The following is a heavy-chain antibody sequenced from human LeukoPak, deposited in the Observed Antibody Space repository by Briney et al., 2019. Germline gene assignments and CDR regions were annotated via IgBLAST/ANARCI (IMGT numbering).Heavy chain of an antibody. Sequence: GSLRLSCAASGFTFSSYDMTWVRQAPGKGMEWVSGISDSGGSTYYADSVKGRFTISRDNSKNTLYVQMNSLRAEDTAVYYCAKFSDLDYSGITPDYWGQGTLVTVSS. CDR2: ISDSGGST. CDR1: GFTFSSYD. D-gene: IGHD4-23*01. V-gene: IGHV3-23*01. CDR3: AKFSDLDYSGITPDY. J-gene: IGHJ4*02.